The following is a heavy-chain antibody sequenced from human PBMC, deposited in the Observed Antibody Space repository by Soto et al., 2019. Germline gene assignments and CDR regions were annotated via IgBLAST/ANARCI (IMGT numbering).Heavy chain of an antibody. V-gene: IGHV4-34*01. J-gene: IGHJ5*02. D-gene: IGHD4-4*01. Sequence: QVQLQQWGAGLLKPSETLSLTCAVYGGSFSGYYWSWIRQPPGKGLEWIGEINHSGSTNYNPSLKSRVTRSGSKSKDQFSLKLDSLAAPDTAVYYWGYSNYVFLSKWGWFGPWGQGTLVTVSS. CDR2: INHSGST. CDR3: GYSNYVFLSKWGWFGP. CDR1: GGSFSGYY.